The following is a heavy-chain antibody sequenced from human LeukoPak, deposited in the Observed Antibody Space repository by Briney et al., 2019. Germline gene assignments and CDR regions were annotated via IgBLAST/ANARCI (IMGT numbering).Heavy chain of an antibody. CDR3: ATNFGAYYYDTSGYYDF. CDR2: ISRDGNST. CDR1: GFTFDDYA. J-gene: IGHJ4*02. D-gene: IGHD3-22*01. Sequence: GGSLRLSCAASGFTFDDYAMHWVRQPPGKGLEWVSLISRDGNSTYYAGSVKGRFTVSRDNSKNSLYLQMNSLRTEDTAFYYCATNFGAYYYDTSGYYDFWARGPLVTVPS. V-gene: IGHV3-43*02.